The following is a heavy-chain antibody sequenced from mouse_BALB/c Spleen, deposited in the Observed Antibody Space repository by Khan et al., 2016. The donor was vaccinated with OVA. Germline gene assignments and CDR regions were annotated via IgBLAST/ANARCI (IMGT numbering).Heavy chain of an antibody. CDR3: TREGAYYVNSYFDY. D-gene: IGHD2-10*01. CDR2: INTDTGEP. J-gene: IGHJ2*01. CDR1: GYTFINYG. Sequence: QIQLVQSGPELKKPGETVKISCKASGYTFINYGMNWVKQAPGKGLKWMGWINTDTGEPTYADDFKGRFAFSLETSASTAYLQINDLKNEDMATYFCTREGAYYVNSYFDYWGQGTTLTVSS. V-gene: IGHV9-1*02.